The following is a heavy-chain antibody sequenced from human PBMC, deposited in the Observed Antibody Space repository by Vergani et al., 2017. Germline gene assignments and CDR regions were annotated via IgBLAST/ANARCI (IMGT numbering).Heavy chain of an antibody. J-gene: IGHJ6*03. CDR2: ISNDGSKK. Sequence: QVQLAESGGGRVQPGRSLRLSCAASGFSFSSHAIHWVRQAPGKGLEWVAVISNDGSKKYYADSVKGRFTISRDNSKSTLDLQMNSLRTQETAVYYCAKAGSVTSGSLQYNFYMDVCREGATGTDS. CDR3: AKAGSVTSGSLQYNFYMDV. V-gene: IGHV3-30*18. CDR1: GFSFSSHA. D-gene: IGHD3-10*01.